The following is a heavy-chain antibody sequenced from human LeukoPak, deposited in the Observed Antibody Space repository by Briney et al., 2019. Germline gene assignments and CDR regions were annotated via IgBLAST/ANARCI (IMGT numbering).Heavy chain of an antibody. CDR3: VRSLQKFGTRDY. V-gene: IGHV3-21*05. Sequence: PGGSLRLSCAASGFSFTASSMNWVRQAPGKGLEWVSYISRDGGYIYYGDSVKGRFTVSRDNAKKSVFLQMNSLTAEDTALYYCVRSLQKFGTRDYWGQGTLVTVSS. CDR2: ISRDGGYI. J-gene: IGHJ4*02. D-gene: IGHD3-10*01. CDR1: GFSFTASS.